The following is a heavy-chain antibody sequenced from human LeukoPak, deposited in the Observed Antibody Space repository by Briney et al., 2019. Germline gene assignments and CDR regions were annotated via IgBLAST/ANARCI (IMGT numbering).Heavy chain of an antibody. CDR2: INPSGDNT. J-gene: IGHJ5*02. CDR1: GYTFTNNF. Sequence: ASVKVSCKASGYTFTNNFMHWVRQAPGQGLEWMGIINPSGDNTWYAQKFQGRVTMTRDMATSTDYMEVSSLRSEGTAVYYCARDNSVGDSAWWFDPWGQGTLVTVSS. V-gene: IGHV1-46*01. CDR3: ARDNSVGDSAWWFDP. D-gene: IGHD5-12*01.